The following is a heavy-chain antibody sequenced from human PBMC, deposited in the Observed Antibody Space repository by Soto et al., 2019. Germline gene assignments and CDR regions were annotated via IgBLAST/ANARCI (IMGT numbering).Heavy chain of an antibody. V-gene: IGHV4-59*08. CDR3: ARQDDILTGVDY. CDR2: INYSGST. CDR1: GGSISYYY. Sequence: SETLSLTCTVSGGSISYYYWSWIRQPPGKGLEWIGYINYSGSTNYNPSLKSRVSISTATSKNHFSLKLSSVSAADTAVYYCARQDDILTGVDYWGQGTLVTVSS. J-gene: IGHJ4*02. D-gene: IGHD3-9*01.